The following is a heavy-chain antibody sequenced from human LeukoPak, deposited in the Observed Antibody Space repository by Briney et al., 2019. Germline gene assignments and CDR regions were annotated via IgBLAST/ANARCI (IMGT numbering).Heavy chain of an antibody. CDR2: IYSGGST. Sequence: GGSLRLSCAASGFTVSNKYMSWVRQAPGEGLEWVSVIYSGGSTYYADSVKGRFTISRDNSKNTLYLQMNSLRAEDTAVYYCARADFSDYFYFDYWGQGTLVTVSS. V-gene: IGHV3-53*01. D-gene: IGHD4-11*01. J-gene: IGHJ4*02. CDR1: GFTVSNKY. CDR3: ARADFSDYFYFDY.